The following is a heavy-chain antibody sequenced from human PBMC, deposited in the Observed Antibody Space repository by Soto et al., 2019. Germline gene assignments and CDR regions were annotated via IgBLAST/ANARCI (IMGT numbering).Heavy chain of an antibody. V-gene: IGHV4-4*02. Sequence: QVQLQESGPGLVKPSGTLSLTCAVSGGSISSSNWWSWVRQPPGKGLEWIGEIYNSGSTNYNPSLKSRVTISVDKCKNQFSLKLSSVTAADTAVYYCARAPLRGVYYFDYWGQGTLVTVSS. CDR3: ARAPLRGVYYFDY. J-gene: IGHJ4*02. D-gene: IGHD3-10*01. CDR1: GGSISSSNW. CDR2: IYNSGST.